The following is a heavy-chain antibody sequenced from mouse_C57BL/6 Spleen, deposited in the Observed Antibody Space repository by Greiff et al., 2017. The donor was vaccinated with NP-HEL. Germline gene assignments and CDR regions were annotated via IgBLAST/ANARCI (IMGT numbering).Heavy chain of an antibody. V-gene: IGHV5-4*01. J-gene: IGHJ4*01. CDR3: GRDEGLEYYAMDY. CDR2: ISDGGSYT. D-gene: IGHD6-2*01. Sequence: EVKLMESGGGLVKPGGSLKLSCAASGFTFSSYAMSWVRQTPEKRLEWVATISDGGSYTYSPDNVKGRFTISRDNAKNNLYLQMSHLKAEDTARYYCGRDEGLEYYAMDYWGQGTSVTVAS. CDR1: GFTFSSYA.